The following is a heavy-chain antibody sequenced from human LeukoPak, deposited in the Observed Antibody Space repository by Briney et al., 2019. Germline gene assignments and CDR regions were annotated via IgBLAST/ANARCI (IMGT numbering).Heavy chain of an antibody. D-gene: IGHD1-26*01. CDR3: AREGSGSYFDY. J-gene: IGHJ4*02. V-gene: IGHV1-2*02. Sequence: ASVKVSCKASGYTFTGYYMHWVRQAPGQGLEWMGWINPNSGGTNYALKFQGRVTMTRDTSISTAYMELSRLRSDDTAVYYCAREGSGSYFDYWGQGTLVTVSS. CDR1: GYTFTGYY. CDR2: INPNSGGT.